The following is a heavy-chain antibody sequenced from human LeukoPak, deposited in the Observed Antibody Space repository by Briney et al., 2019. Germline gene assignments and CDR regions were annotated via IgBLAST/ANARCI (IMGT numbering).Heavy chain of an antibody. CDR3: AKDQELRITMIVVVVGAFDI. Sequence: PGGSLRLSCAASGFTFSSCAMSWVRQAPGKGLEWVSAISGSGGSTYYADSVKGRFTISRDNSKNTLYLPMNSLRAEDTAVYYCAKDQELRITMIVVVVGAFDIWGQGTMVTVSS. V-gene: IGHV3-23*01. CDR2: ISGSGGST. J-gene: IGHJ3*02. D-gene: IGHD3-22*01. CDR1: GFTFSSCA.